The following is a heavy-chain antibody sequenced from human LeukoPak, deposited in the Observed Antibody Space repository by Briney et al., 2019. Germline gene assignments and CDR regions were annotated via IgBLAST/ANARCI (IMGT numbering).Heavy chain of an antibody. D-gene: IGHD1-26*01. V-gene: IGHV3-33*06. CDR2: IWYDGSNK. CDR3: AKPLSYGTPRGYFDY. CDR1: GFTFSSYG. J-gene: IGHJ4*02. Sequence: GGSLRLSCAASGFTFSSYGTHWVRQAPGKGLEWVAVIWYDGSNKYCADSVKGRFTISRDNSKNTLYLQMNSLRAEDTAVYYCAKPLSYGTPRGYFDYWGQGTLVTVSS.